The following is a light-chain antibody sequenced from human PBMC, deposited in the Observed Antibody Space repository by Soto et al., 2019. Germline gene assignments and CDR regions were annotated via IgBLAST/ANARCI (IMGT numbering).Light chain of an antibody. J-gene: IGKJ5*01. CDR3: QQYGSSPPIT. V-gene: IGKV3-20*01. CDR1: QSVSSSY. Sequence: VLTQSPGTLSLPPGARATLSCRASQSVSSSYLAWYQQKPGQAPRLLIYGASSRATGIPDRFSGSGSGTDFTLTISRLESEDFAVYYGQQYGSSPPITFGQGTQLEIK. CDR2: GAS.